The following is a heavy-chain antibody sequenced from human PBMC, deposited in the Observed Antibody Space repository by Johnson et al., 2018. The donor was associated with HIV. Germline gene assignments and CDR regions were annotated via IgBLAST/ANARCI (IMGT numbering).Heavy chain of an antibody. J-gene: IGHJ3*02. CDR3: ARGVHSVWAAFDI. CDR1: GFSVSTSY. V-gene: IGHV3-53*01. CDR2: IYGGGTT. D-gene: IGHD2-21*01. Sequence: QLVESGGGLIQPGGSLRLSCAASGFSVSTSYMTWVRQAPQQGLEWVSIIYGGGTTYYADSVKGRFTISRDNSKNTLYLQMNSLRAGDTAVYYCARGVHSVWAAFDIWGQGTMVTVSS.